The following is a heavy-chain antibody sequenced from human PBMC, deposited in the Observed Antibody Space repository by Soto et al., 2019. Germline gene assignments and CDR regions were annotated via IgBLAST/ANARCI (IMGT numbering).Heavy chain of an antibody. V-gene: IGHV3-30-3*01. CDR2: ISYDGSNK. CDR1: GFTFSSYA. J-gene: IGHJ4*02. Sequence: PGGSLRLSCAASGFTFSSYAMHWVRQAPGKGLEWVAVISYDGSNKYYADSVKGRFTISRDNSKNTLYLQMNSLRAEDTAVYYCARMASYIGVDYWGQGTLVTVSS. D-gene: IGHD1-26*01. CDR3: ARMASYIGVDY.